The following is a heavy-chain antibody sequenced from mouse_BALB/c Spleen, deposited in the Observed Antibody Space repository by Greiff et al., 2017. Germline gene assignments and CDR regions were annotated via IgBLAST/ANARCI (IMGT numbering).Heavy chain of an antibody. J-gene: IGHJ3*01. Sequence: EVHLVESGGGLVQPGGSLKLSCAASGFTFSSYGMSWVRQTPDKRLELVATINSNGGSTYYPDSVKGRFTISRDNAKNTLYLQMSSLKSEDTAMYYCARVTGTKFAYWGQGTLVTVSA. CDR2: INSNGGST. CDR3: ARVTGTKFAY. V-gene: IGHV5-6-3*01. CDR1: GFTFSSYG. D-gene: IGHD4-1*01.